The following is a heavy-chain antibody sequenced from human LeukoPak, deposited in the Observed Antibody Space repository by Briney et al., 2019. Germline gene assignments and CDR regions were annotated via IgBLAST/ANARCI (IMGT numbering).Heavy chain of an antibody. CDR1: GFTFSSYG. D-gene: IGHD5-24*01. CDR3: ARDDWLQLLYFDY. CDR2: IWYDGSNK. V-gene: IGHV3-33*08. Sequence: GGSLRLSCAASGFTFSSYGMHWVRQAPGKGLEWVAVIWYDGSNKYYADSVKGRFTIPRDNSKNTLYLQMNSLRAEDTAVYYCARDDWLQLLYFDYWGQGTLVTVSS. J-gene: IGHJ4*02.